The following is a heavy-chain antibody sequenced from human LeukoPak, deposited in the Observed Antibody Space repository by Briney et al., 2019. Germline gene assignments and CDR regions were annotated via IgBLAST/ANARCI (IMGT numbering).Heavy chain of an antibody. J-gene: IGHJ4*02. Sequence: ASVKVSCKASGYTFTSNSINWVRQAPGQGLEWMGWINPNSGGTNYAQKFQGRVTMTRDTSISTVYMELSRLRSDDTAVYYCAKDRAVATIGGIDYWGQGTLVTVSS. CDR1: GYTFTSNS. CDR2: INPNSGGT. CDR3: AKDRAVATIGGIDY. V-gene: IGHV1-2*02. D-gene: IGHD5-12*01.